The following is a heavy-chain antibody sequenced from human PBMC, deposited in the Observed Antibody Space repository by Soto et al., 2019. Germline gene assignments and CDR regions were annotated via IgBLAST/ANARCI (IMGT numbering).Heavy chain of an antibody. CDR3: ARQGFGPLHGLVDV. D-gene: IGHD3-10*01. V-gene: IGHV4-59*08. CDR2: VHHSWGS. CDR1: GGSISSYY. J-gene: IGHJ6*02. Sequence: QVQLQESGPGLVQPSETLSLSCTVSGGSISSYYWSWFRQSPGKRMEWIGYVHHSWGSSYNPSLQSRGAISLDTSKSQFSLKVTSVTATDTAVYYCARQGFGPLHGLVDVWGQGTTVTVSS.